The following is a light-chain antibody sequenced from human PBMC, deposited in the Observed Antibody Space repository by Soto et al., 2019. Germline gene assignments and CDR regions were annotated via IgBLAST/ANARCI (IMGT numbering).Light chain of an antibody. CDR2: WAS. J-gene: IGKJ1*01. V-gene: IGKV4-1*01. Sequence: DIVMTQSPDSLAVSLGERATINCKSSQSVLHSSNNKNYLAWYQQKPGQPPKLLIYWASTRESGVPDRFSGSGSGTEFTLTISSLQAEDVAVYYCQQYSSPPWTFGQGTKVEIK. CDR3: QQYSSPPWT. CDR1: QSVLHSSNNKNY.